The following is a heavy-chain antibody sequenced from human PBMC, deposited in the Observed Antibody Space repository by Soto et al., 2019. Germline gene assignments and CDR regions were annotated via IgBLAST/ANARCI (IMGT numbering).Heavy chain of an antibody. CDR3: ARESGGYDSSTRYGLDV. D-gene: IGHD6-25*01. CDR2: IYYSGST. Sequence: LSLTCSVSGGSISSVGHYWTWIRQQPGKGLEWIGYIYYSGSTDYNPSLKSRVTISVDRSKNQFSLNLSSVTAADTAIYYCARESGGYDSSTRYGLDVWSQGTTVTVSS. J-gene: IGHJ6*02. CDR1: GGSISSVGHY. V-gene: IGHV4-31*03.